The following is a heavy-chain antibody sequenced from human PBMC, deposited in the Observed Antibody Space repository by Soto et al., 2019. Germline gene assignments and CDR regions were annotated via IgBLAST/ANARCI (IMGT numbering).Heavy chain of an antibody. CDR1: GCNFGAYG. J-gene: IGHJ6*02. Sequence: QVQLVESGGGVVQPGTSLRLACEASGCNFGAYGMHWVRQAPGKGLEWVAVISHDGTKTYYSDSVKGRFTISRDNSKNMLFVQMVSLRPDDTAVYSCAKDRRDGYTTCSRCYGVDVWGQGTTVTVSS. V-gene: IGHV3-30*18. CDR3: AKDRRDGYTTCSRCYGVDV. CDR2: ISHDGTKT. D-gene: IGHD5-18*01.